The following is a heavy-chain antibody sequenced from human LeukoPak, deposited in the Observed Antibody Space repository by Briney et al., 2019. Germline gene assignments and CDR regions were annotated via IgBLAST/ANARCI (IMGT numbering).Heavy chain of an antibody. CDR2: IYYSGST. Sequence: SETLSLTCTVCGGSISSSSYYWGWIRQPPGKGLEWIGSIYYSGSTYYNPSLKSRVTISVDTSKNQFSLKLSSVTAADTAVYYCARPTSSSGAFDIWGQGTMVTVSS. D-gene: IGHD6-6*01. V-gene: IGHV4-39*01. J-gene: IGHJ3*02. CDR3: ARPTSSSGAFDI. CDR1: GGSISSSSYY.